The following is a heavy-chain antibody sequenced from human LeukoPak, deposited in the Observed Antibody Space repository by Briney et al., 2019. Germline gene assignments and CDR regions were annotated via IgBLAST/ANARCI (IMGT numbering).Heavy chain of an antibody. D-gene: IGHD3-22*01. CDR3: ARSGDSSGYYSFDY. V-gene: IGHV3-66*01. CDR2: IYSGGST. Sequence: PGGSLRLSCAASGFTVSSNYMSWVRQAPGKGLEWVSVIYSGGSTYYADSVKGRFTISRDNSKNTLYLQMNSLRAEDTAVYYCARSGDSSGYYSFDYWGQGTLVTVSS. CDR1: GFTVSSNY. J-gene: IGHJ4*02.